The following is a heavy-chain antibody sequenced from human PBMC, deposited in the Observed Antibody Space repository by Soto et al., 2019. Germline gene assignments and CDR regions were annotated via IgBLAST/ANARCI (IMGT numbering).Heavy chain of an antibody. Sequence: SETLSLTCAVYGGSFSGYHWRSIRQPPGKGLDWIGEINHSGSTSYNPSLKSRVTISVDTSKNQFSLKVTSVTAADTAVYYCARGSGRSNGWGTDYYYGMDVWGQGTTVTVSS. CDR1: GGSFSGYH. V-gene: IGHV4-34*01. J-gene: IGHJ6*02. CDR3: ARGSGRSNGWGTDYYYGMDV. CDR2: INHSGST. D-gene: IGHD6-19*01.